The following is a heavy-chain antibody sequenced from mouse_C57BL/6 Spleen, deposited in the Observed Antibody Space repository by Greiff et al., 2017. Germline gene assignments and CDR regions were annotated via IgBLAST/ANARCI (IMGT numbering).Heavy chain of an antibody. CDR2: IDPSDSYT. D-gene: IGHD6-1*01. J-gene: IGHJ2*01. V-gene: IGHV1-69*01. CDR1: GYTFTSYW. CDR3: ARSSVGGSDY. Sequence: QVQLQQPGAELVMPGASVKLSCKASGYTFTSYWMHWVKQRPGQGLEWIGEIDPSDSYTNYNQKFKGKSTLTVDKSSSTAYMQLSSLTSEDSAVYYCARSSVGGSDYWGQGTTLTVSS.